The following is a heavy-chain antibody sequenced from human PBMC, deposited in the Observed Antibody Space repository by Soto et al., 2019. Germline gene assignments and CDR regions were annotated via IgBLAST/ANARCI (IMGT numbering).Heavy chain of an antibody. CDR3: ARAGTQIDY. J-gene: IGHJ4*02. V-gene: IGHV1-18*01. CDR1: GYTFTNFG. D-gene: IGHD3-10*01. Sequence: QVQLVQSGAEVKKPGASMKVSCKASGYTFTNFGISWVRQAPGQGLEWMGWISAYNGNTNYAQKFQGRVTMTTDTSTRTAYMAVRSLRFDDSAVYYCARAGTQIDYWGQGTLVTVSS. CDR2: ISAYNGNT.